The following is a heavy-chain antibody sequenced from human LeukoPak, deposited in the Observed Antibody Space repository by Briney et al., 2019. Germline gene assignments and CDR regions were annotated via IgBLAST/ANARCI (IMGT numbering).Heavy chain of an antibody. CDR3: ARVATNDGRNAFDV. CDR2: ITNNGGIT. V-gene: IGHV3-64*01. D-gene: IGHD2-8*01. Sequence: PGGSLRLSCSASGFPFSSYAMHWVRQAPGKGLEYVSAITNNGGITYYANSVKGRFTISRDNSKNTLYLQMGSLRPEDMAVYFCARVATNDGRNAFDVWGQGTMVTVSS. J-gene: IGHJ3*01. CDR1: GFPFSSYA.